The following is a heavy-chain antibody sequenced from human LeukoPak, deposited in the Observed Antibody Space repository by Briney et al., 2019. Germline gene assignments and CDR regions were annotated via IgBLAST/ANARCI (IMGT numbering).Heavy chain of an antibody. J-gene: IGHJ4*02. D-gene: IGHD1-26*01. CDR2: IYSSGST. CDR1: GGSISSSY. CDR3: ARGATAWVHFDS. Sequence: SETLSLTCTVSGGSISSSYWSWIRQPPGKGLEWIGYIYSSGSTSYNPSLKRRVTISLDTSKNQFSLRLSSVTAADTAVYYCARGATAWVHFDSWGQGTLVTVSS. V-gene: IGHV4-59*01.